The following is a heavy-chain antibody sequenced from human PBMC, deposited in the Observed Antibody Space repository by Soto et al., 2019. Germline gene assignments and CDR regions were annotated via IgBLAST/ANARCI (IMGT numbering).Heavy chain of an antibody. CDR2: ISYDGSNK. Sequence: QVQLVESGGGVVQPGRSLRLSCAASGFTFSSYAMHWVRQAPGKGLEWVAVISYDGSNKYYADSVKGRFTISRDNSKNTLYLQMNSLRAEDTAVYYCARDQYSSGVFDPWCQGTLVTVSS. CDR3: ARDQYSSGVFDP. CDR1: GFTFSSYA. D-gene: IGHD6-19*01. V-gene: IGHV3-30-3*01. J-gene: IGHJ5*02.